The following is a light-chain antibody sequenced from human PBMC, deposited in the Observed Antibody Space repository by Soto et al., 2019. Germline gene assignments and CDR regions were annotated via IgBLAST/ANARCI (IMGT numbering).Light chain of an antibody. CDR1: QSVRSD. CDR2: GAS. J-gene: IGKJ1*01. Sequence: EIVMTQSPATLSVSPGERATLSCSARQSVRSDLAWYQQRPGQAPRLLIYGASTRATGIPARFSGSGSGTEFTLTISSLQSEDFALYYCQQYNDWPPWTFGQGTKVEIK. V-gene: IGKV3-15*01. CDR3: QQYNDWPPWT.